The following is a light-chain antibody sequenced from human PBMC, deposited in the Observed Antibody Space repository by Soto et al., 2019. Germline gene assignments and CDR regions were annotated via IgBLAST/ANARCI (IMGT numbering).Light chain of an antibody. CDR2: EVN. CDR1: SSDVGGYNY. Sequence: QSVLTQPASVSGSPGQSITISCTGTSSDVGGYNYVSWYQQHPGKAPKLMIYEVNNRPSGVSNRFSGSKSGNTASLTISGLQAEDEADYYCSSYTSSSPVVFGGGTKVTVL. CDR3: SSYTSSSPVV. V-gene: IGLV2-14*01. J-gene: IGLJ2*01.